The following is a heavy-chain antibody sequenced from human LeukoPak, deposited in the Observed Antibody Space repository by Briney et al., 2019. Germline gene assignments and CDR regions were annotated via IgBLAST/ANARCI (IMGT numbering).Heavy chain of an antibody. D-gene: IGHD6-25*01. V-gene: IGHV3-33*01. CDR1: GFNFRTHA. CDR3: VTDPPDSGWAFWS. CDR2: IWSGGNYK. J-gene: IGHJ5*02. Sequence: PGGSLRLSCSASGFNFRTHAMHWGRQAPGKGGEWVAMIWSGGNYKFYADSLEGRSTISRDDSTSTLSLQMDSLRVEDTAVYYCVTDPPDSGWAFWSWGQGALVTVSS.